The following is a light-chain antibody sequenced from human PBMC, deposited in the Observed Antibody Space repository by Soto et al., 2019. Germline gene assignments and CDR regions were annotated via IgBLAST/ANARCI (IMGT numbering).Light chain of an antibody. CDR3: KQYGSSGT. CDR2: GAS. Sequence: ETVLTQSPATLSFSPWYRATLSFSSSQSVRIYFAWYQQKPGQAPRLLIYGASTRATGIPARFSGSGSGKDFTLTISRLEPEDFAVYYCKQYGSSGTFGQGTKVDIK. J-gene: IGKJ1*01. CDR1: QSVRIY. V-gene: IGKV3-20*01.